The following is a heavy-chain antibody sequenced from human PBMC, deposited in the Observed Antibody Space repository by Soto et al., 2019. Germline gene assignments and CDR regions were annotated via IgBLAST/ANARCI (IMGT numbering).Heavy chain of an antibody. Sequence: QVQLVESGGGVVQPGRSLRLSCAVSGFTISTYGMHWVRQAPGKGLEWVAVISRDGGTKYYADSVKGRFTISRDNSRNTLFVEMNSLRGDDMPVYSSTGGVASAYWGQGTRVTVSS. J-gene: IGHJ4*02. CDR2: ISRDGGTK. V-gene: IGHV3-30*03. D-gene: IGHD7-27*01. CDR1: GFTISTYG. CDR3: TGGVASAY.